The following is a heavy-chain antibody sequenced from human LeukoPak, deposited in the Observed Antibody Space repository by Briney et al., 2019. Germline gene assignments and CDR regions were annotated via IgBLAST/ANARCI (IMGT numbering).Heavy chain of an antibody. D-gene: IGHD1-26*01. V-gene: IGHV1-69*04. CDR2: IIPILGIA. J-gene: IGHJ5*02. Sequence: SVKVSCKASGGTFSSYAISWVRQAPGQGLEWMGRIIPILGIANYAQKFQGRVTITADRSTSTAYMELSSLRSEDTAVYYCARERSKANWFDPWGQGTLVTVSS. CDR1: GGTFSSYA. CDR3: ARERSKANWFDP.